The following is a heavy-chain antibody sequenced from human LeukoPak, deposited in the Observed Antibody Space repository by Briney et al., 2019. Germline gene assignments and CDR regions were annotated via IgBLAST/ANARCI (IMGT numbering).Heavy chain of an antibody. CDR2: IIPILGIA. CDR1: GGTFSSYA. Sequence: SVKVSCKASGGTFSSYAISWVRQAPGQGLEWMGRIIPILGIANYAQKFQGRVTITADKSTSTAYMELSSLGSEDTAVYYCARAPPYDILTGYYPDWGQGTLVTVSS. V-gene: IGHV1-69*04. J-gene: IGHJ4*02. D-gene: IGHD3-9*01. CDR3: ARAPPYDILTGYYPD.